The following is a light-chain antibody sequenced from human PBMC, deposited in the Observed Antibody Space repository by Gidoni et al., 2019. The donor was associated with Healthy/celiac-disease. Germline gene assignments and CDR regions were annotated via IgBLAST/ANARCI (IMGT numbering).Light chain of an antibody. V-gene: IGKV1-5*03. CDR2: KAS. CDR1: QSISSW. J-gene: IGKJ1*01. Sequence: DIQMTQSPSTLSASVGDRVTITCRASQSISSWLAWYQQKPGKATKLLIYKASSLESGVPSRFSGSGSGTEFTLTISSLHPDDFATYYCQQYNSYWWTFGQGTKVEIK. CDR3: QQYNSYWWT.